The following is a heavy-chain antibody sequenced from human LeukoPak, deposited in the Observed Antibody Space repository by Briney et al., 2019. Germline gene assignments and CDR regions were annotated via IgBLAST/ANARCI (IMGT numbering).Heavy chain of an antibody. Sequence: GASVKVSCKASGYTFAAYYIHWVRQAPGQGLEWMGWINANSGDTNYAQKFQGRVTLTRNTSIGTAYMELSSLTSEDTAVYYCAKSPHPTVVTATLPVNFFDSWGQGTLVTVSS. D-gene: IGHD4-23*01. CDR3: AKSPHPTVVTATLPVNFFDS. J-gene: IGHJ5*01. CDR2: INANSGDT. CDR1: GYTFAAYY. V-gene: IGHV1-2*02.